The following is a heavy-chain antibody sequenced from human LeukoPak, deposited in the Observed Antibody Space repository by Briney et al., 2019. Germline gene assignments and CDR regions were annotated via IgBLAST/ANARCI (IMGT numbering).Heavy chain of an antibody. V-gene: IGHV1-2*02. CDR2: INPNSRET. CDR1: GYTFTDYY. Sequence: ASVKVSCKTSGYTFTDYYIHWVRQAPGQGLEWMGWINPNSRETNSAQRFQGRVTMTGDTSISTAYMELSRLTSDDTAVYYCARDRDYSNTERGFDYWGQGTLVTVPS. J-gene: IGHJ4*02. D-gene: IGHD4-11*01. CDR3: ARDRDYSNTERGFDY.